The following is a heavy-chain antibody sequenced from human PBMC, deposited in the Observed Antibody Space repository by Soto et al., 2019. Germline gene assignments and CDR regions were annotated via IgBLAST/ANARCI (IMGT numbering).Heavy chain of an antibody. J-gene: IGHJ5*02. D-gene: IGHD3-9*01. CDR2: VSYDGTNT. CDR1: GFTFSSYT. V-gene: IGHV3-30*04. Sequence: QVQLVESGGGVVQPGKSLRLSCAASGFTFSSYTMHWVRQAPGSGLQWVAVVSYDGTNTYYEDSVRGRFTISRDNSNSTTYVKMNTLRGDDTADYCCLGAAMGTEKGFEPGGRGPRVPFSS. CDR3: LGAAMGTEKGFEP.